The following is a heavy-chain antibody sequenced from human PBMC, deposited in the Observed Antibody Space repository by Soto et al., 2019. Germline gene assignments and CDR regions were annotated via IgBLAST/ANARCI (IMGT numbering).Heavy chain of an antibody. V-gene: IGHV2-5*02. Sequence: SGPTLVNPTQTLTLTCAFSGFSLTTDGLGVGWIRQPPGQAPDWLALIFWDGDKRYSPSLRNRLTITGDTSNNQVFLILTNVDPVDTATYYCTHSVRERSCRGGDCSYFDYWGQGTLVTVSS. J-gene: IGHJ4*02. CDR2: IFWDGDK. CDR3: THSVRERSCRGGDCSYFDY. D-gene: IGHD2-21*02. CDR1: GFSLTTDGLG.